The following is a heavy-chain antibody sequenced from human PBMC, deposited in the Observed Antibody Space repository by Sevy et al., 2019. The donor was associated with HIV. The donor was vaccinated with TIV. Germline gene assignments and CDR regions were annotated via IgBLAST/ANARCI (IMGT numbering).Heavy chain of an antibody. CDR3: ARVFSGSAPGFDY. D-gene: IGHD6-19*01. V-gene: IGHV3-7*01. CDR2: IKNDGSAK. CDR1: GITFSESL. Sequence: GGSLRLSCTASGITFSESLMSWVRKAPGKGLEWVASIKNDGSAKFYADSVKGRFIISRDNAKNSLYLQMNSLRGEDTAVYFCARVFSGSAPGFDYWGQGTLVIVSS. J-gene: IGHJ4*02.